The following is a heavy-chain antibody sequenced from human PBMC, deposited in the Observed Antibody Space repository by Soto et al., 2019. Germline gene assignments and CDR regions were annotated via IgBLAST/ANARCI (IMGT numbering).Heavy chain of an antibody. V-gene: IGHV3-15*07. CDR3: TTGRVDIVATIMGRSISDDY. J-gene: IGHJ4*02. Sequence: GGSLRLSCAASGFTFSNAWMNWVRQAPGKGLEWVGRIKSKTDGGTTDYAAPVKGRFTISRDDSKNTLYLQMNSLKTEDTAVYYCTTGRVDIVATIMGRSISDDYWGQGTLVTVSS. CDR1: GFTFSNAW. CDR2: IKSKTDGGTT. D-gene: IGHD5-12*01.